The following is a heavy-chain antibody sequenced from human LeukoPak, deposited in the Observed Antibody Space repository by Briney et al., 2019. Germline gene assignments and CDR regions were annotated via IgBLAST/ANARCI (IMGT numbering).Heavy chain of an antibody. CDR2: IHPSGST. CDR1: GGSFSGHY. D-gene: IGHD5-24*01. J-gene: IGHJ4*02. Sequence: SETLSLTCAVYGGSFSGHYWSWTRQPPGKGLEWIGEIHPSGSTSYNPSLKSRVAISVDTSKNQFSLKLSSVTAADTAVYFCARGGDAHKGGNYWGQGTLVTVSS. V-gene: IGHV4-34*01. CDR3: ARGGDAHKGGNY.